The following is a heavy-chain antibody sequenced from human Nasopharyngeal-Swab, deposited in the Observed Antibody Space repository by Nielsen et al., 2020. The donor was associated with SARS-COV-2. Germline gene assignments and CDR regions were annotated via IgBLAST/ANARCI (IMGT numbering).Heavy chain of an antibody. D-gene: IGHD3/OR15-3a*01. J-gene: IGHJ1*01. CDR1: GFTFSNYW. CDR2: ISTTSSSI. Sequence: GESLKISCGASGFTFSNYWMHWVRQAPGKGLEWVSYISTTSSSIYYADSVKGRFTISRDNAKNSLYLQMNSLRDEDTAVYYCARDGTGYYTYFQHWGQGTLVTVSS. CDR3: ARDGTGYYTYFQH. V-gene: IGHV3-48*02.